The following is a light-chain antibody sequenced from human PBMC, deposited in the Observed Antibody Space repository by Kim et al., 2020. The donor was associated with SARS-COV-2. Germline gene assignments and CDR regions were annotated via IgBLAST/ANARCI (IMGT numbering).Light chain of an antibody. CDR2: VVS. J-gene: IGLJ2*01. Sequence: QSVTLSCTGTSSYVGCYDYVSWYQQHPGKAPKLIIYVVSKRPSGVPNRFSGSKSGNTASLTISGLQPEDEADYYCSSYAGRNIVIFGGGTQLTVL. V-gene: IGLV2-8*01. CDR3: SSYAGRNIVI. CDR1: SSYVGCYDY.